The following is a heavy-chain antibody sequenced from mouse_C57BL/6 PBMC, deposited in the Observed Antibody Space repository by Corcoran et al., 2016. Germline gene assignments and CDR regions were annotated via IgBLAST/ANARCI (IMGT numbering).Heavy chain of an antibody. J-gene: IGHJ4*01. Sequence: EVQLQQSGPELVKPGASVKIPCKASGYTFTDYNMDWVKQSHGKSLEWIGDINPNNGGTIYNQKFKGKATLTADKSSSTAYMQFSSLTSEDSALYYCVRLGPYAMDYWGQGTSVTVSS. D-gene: IGHD4-1*01. CDR1: GYTFTDYN. CDR2: INPNNGGT. V-gene: IGHV1-18*01. CDR3: VRLGPYAMDY.